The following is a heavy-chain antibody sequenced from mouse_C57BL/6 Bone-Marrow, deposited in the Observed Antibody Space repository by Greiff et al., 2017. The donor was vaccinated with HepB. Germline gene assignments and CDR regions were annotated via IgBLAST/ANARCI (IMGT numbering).Heavy chain of an antibody. CDR1: GFTFSNYW. V-gene: IGHV6-3*01. D-gene: IGHD2-12*01. Sequence: EVKVVESGGGLVQPGGSMKLSCVASGFTFSNYWMNWVRQSPEKGLEWVAQIRLKSDNYATHYAESVKGRFTISRDDSKSSVYLQMNNLRAEDTGIYYCTAYDEEAGWFAYWGQGTLVTVSA. CDR3: TAYDEEAGWFAY. J-gene: IGHJ3*01. CDR2: IRLKSDNYAT.